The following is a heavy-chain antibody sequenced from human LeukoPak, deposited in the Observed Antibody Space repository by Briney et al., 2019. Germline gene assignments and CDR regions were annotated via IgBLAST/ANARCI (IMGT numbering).Heavy chain of an antibody. D-gene: IGHD5-24*01. J-gene: IGHJ6*02. CDR2: ISGSGGST. CDR1: GFTFSSYA. Sequence: GGSLRLSCAASGFTFSSYAMSWVRQAPGKGLEWVSAISGSGGSTYYADSVKGRFTISRGNAKNSLYLQMNSLRAEDTAVYYCARLAPDGYNFLGMDVWGQGTTVTVSS. V-gene: IGHV3-23*01. CDR3: ARLAPDGYNFLGMDV.